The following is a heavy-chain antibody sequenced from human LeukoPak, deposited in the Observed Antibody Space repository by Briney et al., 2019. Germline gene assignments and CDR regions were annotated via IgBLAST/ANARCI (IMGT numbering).Heavy chain of an antibody. CDR2: ISNSGGST. V-gene: IGHV3-23*01. Sequence: GGSLRLSCAASGFTFSAYAMSWVRQAPGKGLEWVSGISNSGGSTYYADSVKGRFTISRDNSKNSLYLQMNSLRAEDTAVYYCARRGDTTALLWFGELFYDYWGQGTLVTVSS. J-gene: IGHJ4*02. CDR3: ARRGDTTALLWFGELFYDY. D-gene: IGHD3-10*01. CDR1: GFTFSAYA.